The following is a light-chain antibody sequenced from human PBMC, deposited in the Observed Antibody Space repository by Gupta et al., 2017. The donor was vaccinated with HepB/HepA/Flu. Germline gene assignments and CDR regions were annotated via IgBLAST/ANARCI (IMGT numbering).Light chain of an antibody. Sequence: DIQMTQSPSSLSASVGDRVTITCRASQSISSYLNWYQQKPGKAPKLLIYAASRVQSGVPSRFSGSGCGTDFTLTISSRQPEDFATYYCQQSDSTPPTFGHGTXVDIK. CDR2: AAS. CDR3: QQSDSTPPT. V-gene: IGKV1-39*01. J-gene: IGKJ3*01. CDR1: QSISSY.